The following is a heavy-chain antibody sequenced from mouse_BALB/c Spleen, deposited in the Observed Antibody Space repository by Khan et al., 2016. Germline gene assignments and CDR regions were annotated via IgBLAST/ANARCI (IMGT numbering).Heavy chain of an antibody. CDR2: IDPANGNT. CDR1: GFNIKDTY. V-gene: IGHV14-3*02. D-gene: IGHD2-4*01. J-gene: IGHJ3*01. CDR3: ARAPYDYDVGFAY. Sequence: VQLKQSGAELVKPGASVKLSCTASGFNIKDTYMHWVKQRPEQGLEWIGRIDPANGNTKYDPKFQGKATIPADTSSNTAYLQLSSLTSEDTAVYYCARAPYDYDVGFAYWGQGTLVTVSA.